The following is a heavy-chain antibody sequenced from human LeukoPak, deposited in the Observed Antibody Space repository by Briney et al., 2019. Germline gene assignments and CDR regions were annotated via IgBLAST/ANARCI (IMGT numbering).Heavy chain of an antibody. D-gene: IGHD6-19*01. Sequence: GPSVKLSCKVSVGTFSSYAISWVREAPGQGLECMVRIIPILGIATYAQKFQGRVTITADKSTSTDYMQLLSLRSEDTAVYYCARLRYATVAGTVWFDPWGQGTLVTVSS. V-gene: IGHV1-69*04. J-gene: IGHJ5*02. CDR2: IIPILGIA. CDR3: ARLRYATVAGTVWFDP. CDR1: VGTFSSYA.